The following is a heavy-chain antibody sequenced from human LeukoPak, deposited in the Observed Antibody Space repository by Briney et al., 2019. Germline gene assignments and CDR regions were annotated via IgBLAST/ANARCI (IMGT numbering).Heavy chain of an antibody. CDR3: ARYPKSYSNGWIAFDI. CDR1: GGSISSGGYY. Sequence: SQTLSLTCTVSGGSISSGGYYWSWIRQHPGKGLEWIGSMYYSGNTYYNPSLRSRVTMSADTSNNQFSLKLSSVTAADTAAYYCARYPKSYSNGWIAFDIWGQGTMVTVSS. CDR2: MYYSGNT. J-gene: IGHJ3*02. D-gene: IGHD6-19*01. V-gene: IGHV4-39*01.